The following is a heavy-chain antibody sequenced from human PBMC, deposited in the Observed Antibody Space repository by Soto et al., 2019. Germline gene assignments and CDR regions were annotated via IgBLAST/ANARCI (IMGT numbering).Heavy chain of an antibody. Sequence: QVQLVQSGAEVKKPGSSVKVSCKASGGTFSTYSISWVRQAPGQGLEWMGGIIPIFGTTNYAQKLQGRVTINADESTNTAYLELSSLISEDTAVYYCARAPPYCPGGRCYSGHHYYYYVMDVWGQGTTVTVSS. CDR1: GGTFSTYS. CDR3: ARAPPYCPGGRCYSGHHYYYYVMDV. J-gene: IGHJ6*02. V-gene: IGHV1-69*01. D-gene: IGHD2-15*01. CDR2: IIPIFGTT.